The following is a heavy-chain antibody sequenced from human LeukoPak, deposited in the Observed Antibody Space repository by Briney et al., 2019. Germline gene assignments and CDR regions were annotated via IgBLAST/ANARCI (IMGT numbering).Heavy chain of an antibody. V-gene: IGHV4-30-4*01. CDR1: GGSISSGDYY. Sequence: SQTLSLTCTVSGGSISSGDYYWSWIRQPPGKGLEWIGYIYYSGSTYYNPSLKSRVTISVDTSKNQFSLKLSSVTAADTAVYYCAGQSVASDAFDIWGQGTTVTVSS. CDR3: AGQSVASDAFDI. J-gene: IGHJ3*02. CDR2: IYYSGST. D-gene: IGHD4-23*01.